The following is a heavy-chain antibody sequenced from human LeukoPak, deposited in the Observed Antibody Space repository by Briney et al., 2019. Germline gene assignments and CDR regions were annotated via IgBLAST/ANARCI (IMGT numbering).Heavy chain of an antibody. CDR1: GFTFSSYG. D-gene: IGHD1-26*01. J-gene: IGHJ4*02. V-gene: IGHV3-30*18. CDR2: ISYDGSNK. Sequence: GGSLRLSCAASGFTFSSYGMHWVRQAPGKGLEWVAVISYDGSNKYYADSVKGRFTISRDNSKNTLYLQMNSLRAEDTAVYYCAKEQSRVYRGSSHVYWGRGALVAVSS. CDR3: AKEQSRVYRGSSHVY.